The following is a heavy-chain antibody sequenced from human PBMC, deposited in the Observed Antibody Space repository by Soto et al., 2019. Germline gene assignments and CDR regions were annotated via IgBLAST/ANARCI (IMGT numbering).Heavy chain of an antibody. CDR2: ISGSGGST. J-gene: IGHJ3*02. D-gene: IGHD1-26*01. CDR3: ANPFKSISGTQRTAFDI. Sequence: PGGSLRLSCAASGFTFSSYAMGWVRQAPGKGLEWVSAISGSGGSTYYADSVKGRFTISRDNSKNTLYLQMNSLRAEDTAVYYCANPFKSISGTQRTAFDIWGQGTMVTVSS. CDR1: GFTFSSYA. V-gene: IGHV3-23*01.